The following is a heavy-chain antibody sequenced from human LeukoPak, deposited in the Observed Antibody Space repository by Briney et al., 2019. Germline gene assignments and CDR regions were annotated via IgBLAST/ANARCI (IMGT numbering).Heavy chain of an antibody. D-gene: IGHD4-23*01. CDR1: GYTFNIYG. V-gene: IGHV1-18*01. CDR3: ARGDYGGSADY. J-gene: IGHJ4*02. Sequence: GASVKVSCKASGYTFNIYGINWVRQAPGQGLEWMGWISGYNGNTKYAQKFQGRVTMTTDTSTSTAYMELRSLRSDDTAVFYCARGDYGGSADYWVQGTLVTVSS. CDR2: ISGYNGNT.